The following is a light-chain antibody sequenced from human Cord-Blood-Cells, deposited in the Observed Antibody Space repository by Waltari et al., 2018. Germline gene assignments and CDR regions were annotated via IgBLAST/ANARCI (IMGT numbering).Light chain of an antibody. J-gene: IGKJ1*01. CDR3: QQYNSYST. CDR2: DAS. Sequence: DIQMTQSPSTLSASVGDRVTITCRASQSISSWLAWYQQNPGKAPKLLIYDASSLESGGPSRFSGSGSGTEFTLTISSLQPDDFATYYCQQYNSYSTFGQGTKVEIK. CDR1: QSISSW. V-gene: IGKV1-5*01.